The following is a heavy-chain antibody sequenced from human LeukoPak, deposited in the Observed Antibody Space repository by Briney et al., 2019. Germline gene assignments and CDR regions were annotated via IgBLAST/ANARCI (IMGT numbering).Heavy chain of an antibody. V-gene: IGHV1-3*01. Sequence: GASVTVSCKASGYTFTNYAIHWVRQAPGQGLEWMGWINGGNGNTKYSQKFQDRVTITRDTSASTAYMELSSLRSEDTAIHYCARSTEYSSGSNGGYYFDYWGQGTLVTVSS. D-gene: IGHD6-19*01. CDR2: INGGNGNT. CDR3: ARSTEYSSGSNGGYYFDY. CDR1: GYTFTNYA. J-gene: IGHJ4*02.